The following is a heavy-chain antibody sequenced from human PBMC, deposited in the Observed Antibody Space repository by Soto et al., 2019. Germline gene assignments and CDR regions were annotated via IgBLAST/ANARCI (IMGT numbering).Heavy chain of an antibody. CDR2: INHSGST. CDR1: GGSFSGYY. D-gene: IGHD3-3*01. Sequence: PSETLSLTCAVYGGSFSGYYWNWIRQPPGKGLEWIGEINHSGSTNYNPSLKSRVTISVDTSKNQFSLKLSSVTAADTAVYYCARGGWRQIDSWGQGTLVTVSS. V-gene: IGHV4-34*01. CDR3: ARGGWRQIDS. J-gene: IGHJ4*02.